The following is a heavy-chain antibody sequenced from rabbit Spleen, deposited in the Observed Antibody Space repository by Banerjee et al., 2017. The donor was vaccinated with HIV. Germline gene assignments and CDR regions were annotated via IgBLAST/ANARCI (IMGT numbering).Heavy chain of an antibody. Sequence: QQQLEESGGGLVKPVGTLTLTCTASGFTIRNSHYICWVLQAPGKGLEWVTCTTTGGSGFTYYASWAKGRFTISKTSSTTVTLQMKSLTAADKAKYFCARGVVRDYGYDVWGPGTLVTVS. CDR1: GFTIRNSHY. V-gene: IGHV1S45*01. D-gene: IGHD6-1*01. CDR3: ARGVVRDYGYDV. J-gene: IGHJ6*01. CDR2: TTTGGSGFT.